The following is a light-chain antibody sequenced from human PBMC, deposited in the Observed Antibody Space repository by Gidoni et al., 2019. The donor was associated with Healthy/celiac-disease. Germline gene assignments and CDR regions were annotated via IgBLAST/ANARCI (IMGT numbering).Light chain of an antibody. CDR3: QQYNNWPALT. V-gene: IGKV3-15*01. CDR2: GSS. J-gene: IGKJ4*01. Sequence: EIVMTQSPASLSVSPGERATLSQAPRLLIYGSSTRANGIPARFSCSGSGTEFNLTISSLQYEDFAVYYCQQYNNWPALTFGGGTKVEIK.